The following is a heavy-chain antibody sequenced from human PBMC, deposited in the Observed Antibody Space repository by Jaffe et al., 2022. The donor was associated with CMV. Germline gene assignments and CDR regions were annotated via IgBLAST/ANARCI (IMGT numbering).Heavy chain of an antibody. Sequence: QLQLQESGPGLVKPSETLSLTCTVSGGSISSSSYYWGWIRQPPGKGLEWIGSIYYSGSTYYNPSLKSRVTISVDTSKNQFSLKLSSVTAADTAVYYCATTRRDGYNFPEYFQHWGQGTLVTVSS. CDR2: IYYSGST. V-gene: IGHV4-39*01. CDR1: GGSISSSSYY. D-gene: IGHD5-12*01. CDR3: ATTRRDGYNFPEYFQH. J-gene: IGHJ1*01.